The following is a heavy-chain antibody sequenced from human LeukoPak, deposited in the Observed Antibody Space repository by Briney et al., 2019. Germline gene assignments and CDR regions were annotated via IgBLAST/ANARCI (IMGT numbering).Heavy chain of an antibody. Sequence: GGSLRLSCAASGFTFSRYAMSWVRQAPGKGLEGVSGISGSGGSTYYADSVKGRFTISRDNSKNTLYLQMNSLRAEDSAVYYFAKTEGDNYYYSSGYYPCDYLCRGTLVTVSS. J-gene: IGHJ4*01. CDR1: GFTFSRYA. D-gene: IGHD3-22*01. CDR3: AKTEGDNYYYSSGYYPCDY. V-gene: IGHV3-23*01. CDR2: ISGSGGST.